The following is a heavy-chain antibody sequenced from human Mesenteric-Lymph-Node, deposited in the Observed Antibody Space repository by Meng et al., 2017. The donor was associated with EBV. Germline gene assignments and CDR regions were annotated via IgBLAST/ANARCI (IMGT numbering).Heavy chain of an antibody. V-gene: IGHV4-4*02. CDR2: IYHSGNT. Sequence: VPLPEAGPGPVKPSGSLSIICGVSGASSSSDNWWIWVRQPPGKGLEWIGEIYHSGNTNYNPSLKSRLVISVDKSKNQFSLKLSSVTAADTAVYYCARRIDFWSHYSDYWGQGILVTVSS. CDR1: GASSSSDNW. J-gene: IGHJ4*02. D-gene: IGHD3-3*01. CDR3: ARRIDFWSHYSDY.